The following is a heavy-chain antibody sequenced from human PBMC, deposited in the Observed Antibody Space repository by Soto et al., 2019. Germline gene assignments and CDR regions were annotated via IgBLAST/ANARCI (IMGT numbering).Heavy chain of an antibody. CDR2: ISSSGSTI. V-gene: IGHV3-11*01. J-gene: IGHJ4*02. CDR3: ARDIDVDIVATTPQGKFDY. D-gene: IGHD5-12*01. CDR1: GFTFSDYY. Sequence: SLRLSCAASGFTFSDYYMSWIRQAPGKGLEWVSYISSSGSTIYYADSVKGRFTISRDNAKNSLYLQMNSLRAEDTAVYYCARDIDVDIVATTPQGKFDYWGQGTLVTVSS.